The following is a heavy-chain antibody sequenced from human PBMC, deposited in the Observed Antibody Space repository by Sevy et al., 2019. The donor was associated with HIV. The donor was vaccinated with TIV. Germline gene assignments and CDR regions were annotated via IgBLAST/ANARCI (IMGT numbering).Heavy chain of an antibody. CDR3: ARDKPQGVLVLPGAVWGGVDY. V-gene: IGHV1-18*01. CDR1: GYTFRSYG. CDR2: ISPYTGDT. D-gene: IGHD2-2*01. Sequence: ASVKVSCRASGYTFRSYGISWVRQAPGQGLEWMGWISPYTGDTDFAQKVQGRVSMTSDTSTSTAYMELRSLRSDDTAVYYCARDKPQGVLVLPGAVWGGVDYRGQGTLVTVSS. J-gene: IGHJ4*02.